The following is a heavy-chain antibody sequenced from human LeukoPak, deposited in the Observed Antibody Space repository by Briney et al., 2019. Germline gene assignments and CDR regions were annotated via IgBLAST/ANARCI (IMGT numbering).Heavy chain of an antibody. J-gene: IGHJ4*02. CDR1: AYSISSGYY. CDR3: ARVGSSGYWHYFDN. D-gene: IGHD3-22*01. V-gene: IGHV4-38-2*02. CDR2: IYHSGTI. Sequence: SETLSLTCTVSAYSISSGYYWGWIRQPPGKGLEWIGSIYHSGTISYNPSHKSRVTISVDTSKNQISLNLSSVTAADTARYYCARVGSSGYWHYFDNWGQGALVTVSS.